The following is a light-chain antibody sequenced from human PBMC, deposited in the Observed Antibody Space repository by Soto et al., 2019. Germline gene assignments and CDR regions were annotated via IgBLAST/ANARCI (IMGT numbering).Light chain of an antibody. Sequence: QSVLTQPASVSGSPGQSITISCTGTSSDVGGYKYVSWYQQHPGKAPKLLIYTVSNRPSGVSNRFSGSKSGNTASLTISGLQAEDEADYYCSSYTSSSSYVFRTGTKLTVL. CDR2: TVS. J-gene: IGLJ1*01. V-gene: IGLV2-14*01. CDR3: SSYTSSSSYV. CDR1: SSDVGGYKY.